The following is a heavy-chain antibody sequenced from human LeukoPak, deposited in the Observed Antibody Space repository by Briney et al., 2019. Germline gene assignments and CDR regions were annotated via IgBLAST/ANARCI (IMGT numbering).Heavy chain of an antibody. Sequence: ASVKVSCKVSGYTLTELSMHWVRQAPGKGLEWMGGFDPEDGETIYAQKFQGRVTMTEDTSTDTAYMELSSLRSEDTAVYYCARDGERDPLDLFDYWGQGTLVTVSS. CDR3: ARDGERDPLDLFDY. J-gene: IGHJ4*02. CDR1: GYTLTELS. CDR2: FDPEDGET. V-gene: IGHV1-24*01. D-gene: IGHD1-26*01.